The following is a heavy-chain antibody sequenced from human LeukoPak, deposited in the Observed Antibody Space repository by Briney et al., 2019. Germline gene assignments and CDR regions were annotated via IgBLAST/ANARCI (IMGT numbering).Heavy chain of an antibody. CDR3: AAFLTSGVDAFDI. J-gene: IGHJ3*02. V-gene: IGHV4-59*08. CDR2: IYYSGST. CDR1: GDSISSYY. Sequence: SETLSLTCTVSGDSISSYYWSWIRQPPGKGLEWIGYIYYSGSTNYNPSLKSRVTISIDTSKNRFSLKLSSVTAADTAVYYCAAFLTSGVDAFDIWGQGTMVTVSS. D-gene: IGHD3-9*01.